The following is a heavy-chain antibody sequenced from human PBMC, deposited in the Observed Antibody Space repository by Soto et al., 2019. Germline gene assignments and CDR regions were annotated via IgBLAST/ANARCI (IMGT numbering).Heavy chain of an antibody. Sequence: SETLSLTCTVSGGSISSGGYYWSWIRQHPGKGLEWIGYIYYSGSTYYNPSLKSRVTISVDTSKNQFSLKLSSVTAAETAVYYCARASSDSSGYYPRWGQGTLVTVSS. CDR2: IYYSGST. V-gene: IGHV4-31*03. CDR1: GGSISSGGYY. D-gene: IGHD3-22*01. CDR3: ARASSDSSGYYPR. J-gene: IGHJ4*02.